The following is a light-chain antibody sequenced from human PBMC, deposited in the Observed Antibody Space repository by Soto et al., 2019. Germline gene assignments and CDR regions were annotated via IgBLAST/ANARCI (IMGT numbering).Light chain of an antibody. CDR3: QQYNKWPPDT. Sequence: EIIWTQSPASLSVSPGERATLSCRASQSVNNNLACSQQKRGQAPRLLIYGASTRATGIPGRFSGSGSGTEFTLTITSLQSEDFSVYFCQQYNKWPPDTFGQGTKLEIK. CDR1: QSVNNN. V-gene: IGKV3-15*01. CDR2: GAS. J-gene: IGKJ2*01.